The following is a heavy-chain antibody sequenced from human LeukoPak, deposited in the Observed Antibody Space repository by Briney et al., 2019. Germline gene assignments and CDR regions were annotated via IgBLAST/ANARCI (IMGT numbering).Heavy chain of an antibody. Sequence: SVKVSCKASGGTFSSYAISWVRQAPGQGLEWMGGIIPIFGTADYAQKFQGRVTITADESTSTAYMELSSLRSEDTAVYYCARAELAYCGGDCYSFGDWGQGTLVTVSS. V-gene: IGHV1-69*13. CDR2: IIPIFGTA. CDR3: ARAELAYCGGDCYSFGD. CDR1: GGTFSSYA. D-gene: IGHD2-21*01. J-gene: IGHJ4*02.